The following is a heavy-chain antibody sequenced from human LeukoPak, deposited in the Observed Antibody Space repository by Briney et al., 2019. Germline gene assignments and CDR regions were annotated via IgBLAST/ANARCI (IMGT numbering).Heavy chain of an antibody. CDR2: ITYDGSNK. Sequence: PGGSLRLSCAASGFTLSSYGMHWVCQAPGKGLEWVAVITYDGSNKYYADSVKGRFTISRDNSKNKLYLQMNSLRAEDTAVYYCAKDSFEYWGQGTLVTASS. CDR1: GFTLSSYG. J-gene: IGHJ4*02. V-gene: IGHV3-30*18. CDR3: AKDSFEY.